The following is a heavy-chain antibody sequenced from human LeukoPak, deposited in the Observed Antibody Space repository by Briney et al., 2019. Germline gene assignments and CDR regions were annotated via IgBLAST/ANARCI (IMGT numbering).Heavy chain of an antibody. V-gene: IGHV3-30*18. Sequence: PGGSLRLSCAASGFTFSSYGMHWVRQAPGKGLEWVAVIYYDGSNKYYADSVKGRFTISRDNSKNTLYLQMNSLRAEDTALYYCAKDFDSSIGYGDGAFDICGQGTIVTVSS. D-gene: IGHD3-9*01. J-gene: IGHJ3*02. CDR3: AKDFDSSIGYGDGAFDI. CDR2: IYYDGSNK. CDR1: GFTFSSYG.